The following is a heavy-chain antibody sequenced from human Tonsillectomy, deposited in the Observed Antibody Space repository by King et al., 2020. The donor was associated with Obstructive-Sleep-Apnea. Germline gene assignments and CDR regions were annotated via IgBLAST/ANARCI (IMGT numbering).Heavy chain of an antibody. CDR2: IYYSGST. J-gene: IGHJ3*02. CDR3: ARERGYSYGTDAFDI. Sequence: VQLQESGPGLVKPSETLSLTCTVSGGSISSYYWSWIRQPPGKGLEWIGYIYYSGSTNYNPSLKSRVTISVDTSKNQFSLKLSSVTAADTAVYYCARERGYSYGTDAFDIWGQGTMVTVSS. D-gene: IGHD5-18*01. CDR1: GGSISSYY. V-gene: IGHV4-59*01.